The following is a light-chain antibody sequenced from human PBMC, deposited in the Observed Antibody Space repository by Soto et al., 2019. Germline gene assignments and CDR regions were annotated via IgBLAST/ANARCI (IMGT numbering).Light chain of an antibody. V-gene: IGLV2-11*01. Sequence: ALTQPRSVSRSPGQSVTISCTGTSSDVGGYQYVSWYQQHPGKAPKLMIYDVTKRPSGVPDRFSGSKSGNTASLTISGLQADDEADYYCCSYAGTYTYVFGTGTKVTVL. CDR3: CSYAGTYTYV. J-gene: IGLJ1*01. CDR1: SSDVGGYQY. CDR2: DVT.